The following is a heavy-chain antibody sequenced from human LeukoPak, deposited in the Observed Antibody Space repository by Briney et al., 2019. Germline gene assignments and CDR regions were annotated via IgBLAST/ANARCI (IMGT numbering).Heavy chain of an antibody. D-gene: IGHD7-27*01. CDR1: GASVSSNY. CDR2: IFSGGNR. J-gene: IGHJ4*02. Sequence: GGSLRLSCAASGASVSSNYMSWVRQAQGKGLEWVSVIFSGGNRYYADSVKGRFTISRDDSKNTVYLQLNSLRAEDTAVYYCARTLPGSYSDYWGQGTLVAVSS. CDR3: ARTLPGSYSDY. V-gene: IGHV3-53*01.